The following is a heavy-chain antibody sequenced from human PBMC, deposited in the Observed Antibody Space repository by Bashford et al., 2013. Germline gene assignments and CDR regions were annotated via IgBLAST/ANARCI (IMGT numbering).Heavy chain of an antibody. CDR3: ANTHCSSTSCYTWSFDY. CDR2: IIPILGIA. Sequence: IVWVRQAPGQGLEWMGRIIPILGIANYAQKFQGRVTITADKSTSTAYMELSSLRSEDTAVYYCANTHCSSTSCYTWSFDYWGQGTLVTVSS. J-gene: IGHJ4*02. V-gene: IGHV1-69*02. D-gene: IGHD2-2*02.